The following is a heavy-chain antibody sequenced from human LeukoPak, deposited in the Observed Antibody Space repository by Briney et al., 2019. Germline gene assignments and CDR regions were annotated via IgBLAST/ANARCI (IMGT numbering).Heavy chain of an antibody. D-gene: IGHD6-19*01. CDR1: GFTFSSYA. J-gene: IGHJ4*02. CDR3: AKVVSGWYRGAFDY. CDR2: ISGSGGST. V-gene: IGHV3-23*01. Sequence: GGSLRLSCAASGFTFSSYAMSWVRQAPGKGLEWVSAISGSGGSTYYADSVKGRFTISRDNSRNTLYLQMNSLRAEDTAVYYCAKVVSGWYRGAFDYWGQGTLVTVSS.